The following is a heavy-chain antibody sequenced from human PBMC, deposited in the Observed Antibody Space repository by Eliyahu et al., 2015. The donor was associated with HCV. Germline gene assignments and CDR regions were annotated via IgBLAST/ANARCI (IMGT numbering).Heavy chain of an antibody. CDR1: GGSFSRFA. CDR3: AREGGDYCSGGNCFFLY. CDR2: ITPVFGTA. Sequence: QVQLVQSGAEVKKPGSSVKVSCKASGGSFSRFAISWVRQAPGQGLEWMGGITPVFGTASYAQRFQGRVTITADESTNTAYMGLSSLKSEDTAVYYCAREGGDYCSGGNCFFLYWGQGTLVTVSS. D-gene: IGHD2-15*01. V-gene: IGHV1-69*01. J-gene: IGHJ4*02.